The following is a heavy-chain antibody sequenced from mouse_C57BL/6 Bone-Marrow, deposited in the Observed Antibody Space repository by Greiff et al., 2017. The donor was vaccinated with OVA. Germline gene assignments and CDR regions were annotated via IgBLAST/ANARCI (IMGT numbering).Heavy chain of an antibody. V-gene: IGHV8-12*01. CDR2: IYWDEDK. CDR1: GFSLSTSGMG. Sequence: QVTLKESGPGILQSSQTLSLSCSFSGFSLSTSGMGVSWIRQPSGKGLEWLAHIYWDEDKRYNPFLKSRLTISKDTSRNQVCLKITSVDAADTATYYCARRGDSGYFDVWGTGTTVTVSS. CDR3: ARRGDSGYFDV. J-gene: IGHJ1*03.